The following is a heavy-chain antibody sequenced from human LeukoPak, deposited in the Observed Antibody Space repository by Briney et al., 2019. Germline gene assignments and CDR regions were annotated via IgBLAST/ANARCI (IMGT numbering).Heavy chain of an antibody. V-gene: IGHV5-51*01. D-gene: IGHD6-13*01. CDR1: GYSFTSYW. Sequence: GESPKISCKGSGYSFTSYWIGWVRQMPGKGLEWMGIIYPGDSDTRYSPSFQGQVTISADKSISTAYLQWSSLKASDTAMYYCATRVSIAAAGNWFDPWGQGTLVTVSS. CDR2: IYPGDSDT. J-gene: IGHJ5*02. CDR3: ATRVSIAAAGNWFDP.